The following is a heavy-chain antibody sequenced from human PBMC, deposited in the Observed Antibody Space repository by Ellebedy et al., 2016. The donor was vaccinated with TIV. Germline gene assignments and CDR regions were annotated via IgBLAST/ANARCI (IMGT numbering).Heavy chain of an antibody. D-gene: IGHD6-13*01. V-gene: IGHV4-61*08. Sequence: MPSETLSLTCTVSGGSISSGGHYWNWIRQYPGKGLEWIGYIYYSGSTNYNPSLKSRVTISVDTSKNQFSLKLSSVTAADTAVYYCARAGGLHSSPPEYWGQGTLVTVSS. CDR3: ARAGGLHSSPPEY. CDR2: IYYSGST. J-gene: IGHJ4*02. CDR1: GGSISSGGHY.